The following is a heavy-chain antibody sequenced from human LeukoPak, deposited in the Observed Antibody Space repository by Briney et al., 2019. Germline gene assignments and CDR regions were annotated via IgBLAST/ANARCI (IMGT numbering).Heavy chain of an antibody. J-gene: IGHJ5*02. CDR1: GVSISSSNSY. CDR3: ARLAVSNWFDP. Sequence: SETLSLTCTVSGVSISSSNSYWGWIRQPPGKGLEWIGSIYYSGNTYYNASLKSQVSISIDTSKNQFSLRLTSVTAAGTAVYYCARLAVSNWFDPWGQGTLVTVSS. CDR2: IYYSGNT. V-gene: IGHV4-39*01.